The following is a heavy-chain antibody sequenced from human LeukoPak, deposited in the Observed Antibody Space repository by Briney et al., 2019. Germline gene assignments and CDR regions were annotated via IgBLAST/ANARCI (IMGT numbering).Heavy chain of an antibody. CDR3: ARTRPYDSSGWIDY. CDR2: IGAYNGNT. CDR1: GYTFTSYG. D-gene: IGHD3-22*01. Sequence: ASVKVSCKASGYTFTSYGISWVRQAPGQGLEWMGWIGAYNGNTNYAQKLQGRVTMTTDTSTSTAYMELRSLRSEDTAVYYCARTRPYDSSGWIDYWGQGTLVTVSS. V-gene: IGHV1-18*01. J-gene: IGHJ4*02.